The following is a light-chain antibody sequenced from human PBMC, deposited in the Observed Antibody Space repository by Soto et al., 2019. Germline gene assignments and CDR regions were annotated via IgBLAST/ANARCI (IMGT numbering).Light chain of an antibody. J-gene: IGLJ2*01. CDR2: EVS. V-gene: IGLV2-14*01. CDR1: SSDVGGYKY. CDR3: SSYTSSSTLV. Sequence: QFALTQPASVSVSPGQSITISCTGTSSDVGGYKYVSWYQQHPAKAPKLMIFEVSNRPSGISNRFSGSKSGNTASLTISGLQAEDEADYYCSSYTSSSTLVFGGGTKVTVL.